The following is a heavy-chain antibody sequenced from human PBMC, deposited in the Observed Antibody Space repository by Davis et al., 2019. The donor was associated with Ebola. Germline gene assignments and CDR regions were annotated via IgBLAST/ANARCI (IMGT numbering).Heavy chain of an antibody. J-gene: IGHJ4*02. Sequence: SGPTLVKPTQTLTLTCTFSGFSLHTRGVAVGWVRQPPGKALEWLALIYWDDDKRYSPSLKSRLTITTDTSADQVLLTMTNMNPVYTATYKCARFTSRRTWSIDYWGQVTPVTVSS. D-gene: IGHD2-2*01. CDR2: IYWDDDK. CDR1: GFSLHTRGVA. V-gene: IGHV2-5*02. CDR3: ARFTSRRTWSIDY.